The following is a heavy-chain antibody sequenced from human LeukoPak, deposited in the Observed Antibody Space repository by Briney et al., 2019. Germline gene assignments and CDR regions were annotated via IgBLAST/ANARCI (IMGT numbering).Heavy chain of an antibody. CDR2: ITGGGGST. Sequence: GGSLRLSCAASGFTFSSLGMQWVRQAPGKGLEWVSHITGGGGSTDYADSVKGRFTISRDDSKSTLYLQMNSLRGEDTAVYYCAKDFGRNLGGPGYWGRGTLVIVSS. V-gene: IGHV3-23*01. D-gene: IGHD1-14*01. J-gene: IGHJ4*02. CDR3: AKDFGRNLGGPGY. CDR1: GFTFSSLG.